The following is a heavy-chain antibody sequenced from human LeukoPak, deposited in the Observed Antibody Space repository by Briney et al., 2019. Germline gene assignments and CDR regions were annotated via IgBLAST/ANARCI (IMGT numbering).Heavy chain of an antibody. CDR2: IYYSGST. V-gene: IGHV4-39*01. J-gene: IGHJ4*02. CDR1: GGSISGSSYY. Sequence: PSETLSLTCTVSGGSISGSSYYWGWIRQPPGKGLEWIGSIYYSGSTYYNPSLKSRVTISVDTSKNQFSLKLSSVTAADTAVYYCARSEGVVPVYWGQGTLVTVSS. D-gene: IGHD2-2*01. CDR3: ARSEGVVPVY.